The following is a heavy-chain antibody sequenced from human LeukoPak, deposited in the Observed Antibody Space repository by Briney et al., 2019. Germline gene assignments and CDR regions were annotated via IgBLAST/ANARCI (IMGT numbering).Heavy chain of an antibody. J-gene: IGHJ6*04. D-gene: IGHD3-16*01. CDR1: GGPFSGYY. V-gene: IGHV4-34*01. Sequence: PSETLSLTCSVYGGPFSGYYWSWIHQPPGKGLEWIGEINHSGSTNYNPSLKSRVTISVDTSKSQFSLKLRSVTAADTAVYYCARGGLGESTLYYYYYGMDVWGKGTTVTVSS. CDR2: INHSGST. CDR3: ARGGLGESTLYYYYYGMDV.